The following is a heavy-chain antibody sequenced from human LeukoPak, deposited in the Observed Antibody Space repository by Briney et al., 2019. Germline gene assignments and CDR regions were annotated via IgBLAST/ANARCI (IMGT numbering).Heavy chain of an antibody. Sequence: TSETLSLTCTVSGGSISSYYWSWIRQPPGKGLEWIGYIYHSGSTYYNPSLKSRVTISVDRSSNQFSLKLSSVTAADTAVYYCARASVVVTAIPDYYGMDVWGQGTTVTVSS. CDR1: GGSISSYY. V-gene: IGHV4-59*12. CDR3: ARASVVVTAIPDYYGMDV. CDR2: IYHSGST. D-gene: IGHD2-21*02. J-gene: IGHJ6*02.